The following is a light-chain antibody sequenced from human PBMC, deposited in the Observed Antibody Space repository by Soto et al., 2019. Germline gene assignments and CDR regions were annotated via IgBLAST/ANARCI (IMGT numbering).Light chain of an antibody. CDR3: MQGTHWPLT. CDR2: KVS. V-gene: IGKV2-30*01. Sequence: DVVMTQSPLSLPVTLGQPASISCRSSQILVYSDGNTYLHWFQQRPGQSPRRLIYKVSNRDSGVPDRFSGSGSGTDFTLKISRVEAEDVGVYYCMQGTHWPLTFGQGTRLEIK. J-gene: IGKJ5*01. CDR1: QILVYSDGNTY.